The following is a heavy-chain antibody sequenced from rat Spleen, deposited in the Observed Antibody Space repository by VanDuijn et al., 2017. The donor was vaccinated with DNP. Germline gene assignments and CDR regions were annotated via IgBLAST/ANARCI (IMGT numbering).Heavy chain of an antibody. CDR3: ARYTGVMDA. J-gene: IGHJ4*01. CDR2: ISYSGST. V-gene: IGHV3-1*01. D-gene: IGHD1-4*01. Sequence: EVQLQESGPGLVKPSQSLSLTCSVTGYSITSNYWGWIRKFPGNKMEWIGHISYSGSTSYNPSLKSRISITRDTSKNQFFLQLNSVTTEDTAKYDCARYTGVMDAWGQGASVTVSS. CDR1: GYSITSNY.